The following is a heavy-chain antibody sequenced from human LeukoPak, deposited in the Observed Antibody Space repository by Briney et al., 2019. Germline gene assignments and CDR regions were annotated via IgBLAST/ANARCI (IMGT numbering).Heavy chain of an antibody. Sequence: PSETLSLTCTVSGGSISSYYWSWIRQPAGKGLEWIGRIYTSGSTNYNPSLKSRVTMSVDTSKNQFSLKLSSVTAADTAVYYCARDKGLAAAGAFDIWGQGTMVTVSS. CDR1: GGSISSYY. CDR2: IYTSGST. CDR3: ARDKGLAAAGAFDI. D-gene: IGHD6-13*01. V-gene: IGHV4-4*07. J-gene: IGHJ3*02.